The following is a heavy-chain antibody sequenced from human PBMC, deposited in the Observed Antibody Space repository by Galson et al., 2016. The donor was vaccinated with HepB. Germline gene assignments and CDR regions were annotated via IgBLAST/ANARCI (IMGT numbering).Heavy chain of an antibody. D-gene: IGHD3-16*01. CDR3: ARGSFGDPLES. Sequence: SLRLSCAASGFSVSTNYMNWVRQAPGKGLEWVSVFYTDGNIRYADFVGGRFTISKDTSKNTLYLQINSLRAEDTAVYYCARGSFGDPLESWGQGTLVTVSS. CDR1: GFSVSTNY. J-gene: IGHJ4*02. V-gene: IGHV3-53*01. CDR2: FYTDGNI.